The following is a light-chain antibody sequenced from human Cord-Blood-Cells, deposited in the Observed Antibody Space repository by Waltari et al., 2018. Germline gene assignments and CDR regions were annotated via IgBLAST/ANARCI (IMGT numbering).Light chain of an antibody. CDR1: QSISSW. V-gene: IGKV1-5*01. Sequence: DLQMTQSPSTLSASVGDRVTITCRASQSISSWLAWYQQKPGKAPKLLIYDASSLESGVPSIFSGSGSGTEFTLTISILQPDDFATYYCQQYNSYNTFGQGTKLEIK. J-gene: IGKJ2*01. CDR2: DAS. CDR3: QQYNSYNT.